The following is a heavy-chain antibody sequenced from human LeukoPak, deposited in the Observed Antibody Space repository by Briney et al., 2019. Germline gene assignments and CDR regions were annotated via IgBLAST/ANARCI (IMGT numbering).Heavy chain of an antibody. D-gene: IGHD6-13*01. CDR2: ISGSGGST. J-gene: IGHJ4*02. CDR1: GFTFSSYA. Sequence: PGGSLRLSCAASGFTFSSYAMSWVRQAPGKGLEWVSAISGSGGSTYYADSVKGRFTISRDNSKNTLYLQMSSLRAEDTAVYYCAKDRYSSSWYWGPFDYWGQGTLVTVSS. CDR3: AKDRYSSSWYWGPFDY. V-gene: IGHV3-23*01.